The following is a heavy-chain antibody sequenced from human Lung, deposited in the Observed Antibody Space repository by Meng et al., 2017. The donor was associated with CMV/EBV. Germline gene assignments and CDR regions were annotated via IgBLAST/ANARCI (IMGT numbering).Heavy chain of an antibody. CDR2: ISNTGSVK. J-gene: IGHJ4*02. D-gene: IGHD3-22*01. CDR3: ARSLFDSNDPFDY. V-gene: IGHV3-48*04. Sequence: GESLKISCAASGFTFSSYTMNWVRQAPGKGPEWVSYISNTGSVKHYADSLRGRFTVSRDNAKNSLYLQMTSLRADDTAVYYCARSLFDSNDPFDYWGQGTVVTVSS. CDR1: GFTFSSYT.